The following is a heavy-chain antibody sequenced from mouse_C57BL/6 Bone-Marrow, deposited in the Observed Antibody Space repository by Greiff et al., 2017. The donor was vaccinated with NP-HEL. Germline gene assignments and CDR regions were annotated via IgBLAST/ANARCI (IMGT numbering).Heavy chain of an antibody. V-gene: IGHV1-82*01. CDR3: ARFTTMDY. D-gene: IGHD1-1*01. CDR1: GYAFSSSW. CDR2: IYPGDGDT. Sequence: VQRVESGPELVKPGASVKISCKASGYAFSSSWMNWVKQRPGKGLEWIGRIYPGDGDTNYNGKFKGKATLTADKSSSTAYMQLSSLTSEDSAVYFCARFTTMDYWGQGTSVTVSS. J-gene: IGHJ4*01.